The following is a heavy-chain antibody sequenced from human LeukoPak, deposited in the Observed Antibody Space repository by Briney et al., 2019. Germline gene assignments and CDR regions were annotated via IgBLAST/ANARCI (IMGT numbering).Heavy chain of an antibody. V-gene: IGHV4-34*01. Sequence: SETLSLTCAVYGGSFSGYYWSWIRQPPGKGLEWIGEINHSGSTNYNPSLKSRVTISVDTSKNQFSLKLSSVTAADTAVYYCARGPSWHSATDYWGQGTLVTVSS. CDR1: GGSFSGYY. J-gene: IGHJ4*02. CDR2: INHSGST. CDR3: ARGPSWHSATDY. D-gene: IGHD2-2*01.